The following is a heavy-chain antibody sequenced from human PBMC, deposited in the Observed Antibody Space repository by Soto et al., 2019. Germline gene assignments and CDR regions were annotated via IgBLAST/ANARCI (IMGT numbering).Heavy chain of an antibody. Sequence: ASVKVSCKASGYTFTDYYMHWLRQAPGQGREWMGWINPKTGGTNYVQKFQGRVTMTRDTSITTAYMELSRLRSDDTAGYYCARDVVGSDYFDSWGQGTLVTVSS. D-gene: IGHD1-26*01. CDR2: INPKTGGT. CDR3: ARDVVGSDYFDS. V-gene: IGHV1-2*02. J-gene: IGHJ4*02. CDR1: GYTFTDYY.